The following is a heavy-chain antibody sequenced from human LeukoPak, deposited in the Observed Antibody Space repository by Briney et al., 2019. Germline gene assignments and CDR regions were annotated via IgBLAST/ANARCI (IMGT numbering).Heavy chain of an antibody. J-gene: IGHJ4*02. CDR1: GGSISSSSYY. V-gene: IGHV4-39*07. CDR2: IYYRGST. CDR3: ARERGSSDYYDSSGYHPFDY. Sequence: PSETLSLTCTVSGGSISSSSYYWGWIRQPPGKGLEWIGSIYYRGSTYYNPSLKSRVTISVDTSKNQFSLKLSSVTAADTAVYYCARERGSSDYYDSSGYHPFDYWGQGTLVTVSS. D-gene: IGHD3-22*01.